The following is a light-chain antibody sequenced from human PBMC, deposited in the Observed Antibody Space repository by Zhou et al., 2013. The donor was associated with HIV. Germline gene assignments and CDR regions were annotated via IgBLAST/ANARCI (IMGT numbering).Light chain of an antibody. J-gene: IGKJ5*01. CDR3: QQYGSSPIT. Sequence: EIVLTQSPGTLSLSPGERGTLSCRASQNIAGNYLAWYQQKPGQAPRLLIYGASTKTTGIPDRFSGSGSGTDFTLTISRLEPEDFAVYYCQQYGSSPITFGQGTRLE. V-gene: IGKV3-20*01. CDR1: QNIAGNY. CDR2: GAS.